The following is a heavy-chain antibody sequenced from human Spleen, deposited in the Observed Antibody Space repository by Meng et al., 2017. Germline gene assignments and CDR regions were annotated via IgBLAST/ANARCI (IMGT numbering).Heavy chain of an antibody. J-gene: IGHJ4*02. D-gene: IGHD3-22*01. CDR1: GGSNSSGGYY. V-gene: IGHV4-31*03. CDR3: ARDDSSGYSFDN. Sequence: QVQLQEAGPGLVKPSQTLSLTCTVYGGSNSSGGYYWSWIRQHPGKGLEWIGYIHYSGSTYYYPSLKTRVSISVDTSKKQFSLQLNSVTAADTAVYYCARDDSSGYSFDNWGQGTLVTVSS. CDR2: IHYSGST.